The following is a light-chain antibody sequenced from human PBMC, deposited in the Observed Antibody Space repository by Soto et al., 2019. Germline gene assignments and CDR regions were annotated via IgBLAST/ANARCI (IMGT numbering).Light chain of an antibody. CDR3: QQYIKWPIT. J-gene: IGKJ5*01. V-gene: IGKV3-15*01. CDR2: GAS. CDR1: ESVSSN. Sequence: VMTQSPATLSVSPGEXATLSCRASESVSSNLAWYQQRPGQAPRLLIYGASTRATGIPARFSGSGSGTEFTLTVSSLQSEDFAVYYCQQYIKWPITFGQGTRLEIK.